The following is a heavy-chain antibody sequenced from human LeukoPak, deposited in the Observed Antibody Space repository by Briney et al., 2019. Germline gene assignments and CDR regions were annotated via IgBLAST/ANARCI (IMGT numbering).Heavy chain of an antibody. V-gene: IGHV7-4-1*02. D-gene: IGHD3-10*01. CDR1: GYTFSDNY. J-gene: IGHJ5*02. Sequence: ASVKVSCKASGYTFSDNYIHWVRQAPGQGLEWMGWINTNTGNPTYAQGFTGRFVFSLDTSVSTAYLQISSLKAEDTAVYYCARGPSKHGTGYNWFDPWGQGTLVTVSS. CDR3: ARGPSKHGTGYNWFDP. CDR2: INTNTGNP.